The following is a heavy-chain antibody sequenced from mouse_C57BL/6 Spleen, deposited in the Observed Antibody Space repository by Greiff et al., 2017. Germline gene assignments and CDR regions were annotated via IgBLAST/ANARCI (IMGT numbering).Heavy chain of an antibody. CDR2: IDPSDSYT. Sequence: QVQLQQPGAELVRPGTSVKLSCKASGYTFTSYWMHWVKQRPGQGLEWIGVIDPSDSYTNYNQKFKGKATLTVDTSSSTAYMQLSSLTSEDSAVYYCARGGSLNWFAYWGQGTLVTVSA. D-gene: IGHD3-2*02. CDR1: GYTFTSYW. V-gene: IGHV1-59*01. J-gene: IGHJ3*01. CDR3: ARGGSLNWFAY.